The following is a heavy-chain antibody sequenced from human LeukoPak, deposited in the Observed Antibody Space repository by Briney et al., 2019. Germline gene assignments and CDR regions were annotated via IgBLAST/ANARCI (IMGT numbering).Heavy chain of an antibody. CDR2: IIGSGGST. J-gene: IGHJ4*02. D-gene: IGHD3-3*01. CDR1: GFTFSSYA. CDR3: AKQGITIFGVVTPLDY. Sequence: GGSLSLSCAASGFTFSSYAMSWVRRAPGKGLEWVSAIIGSGGSTYYSDSVKGRFTISRDNSKNTLYLQMNSLRAEDTAVYYCAKQGITIFGVVTPLDYWGQGTLVTVSS. V-gene: IGHV3-23*01.